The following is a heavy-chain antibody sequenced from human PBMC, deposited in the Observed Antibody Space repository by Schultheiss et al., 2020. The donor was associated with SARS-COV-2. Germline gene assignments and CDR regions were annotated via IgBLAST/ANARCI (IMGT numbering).Heavy chain of an antibody. CDR1: GVTFRTYS. V-gene: IGHV4-34*01. J-gene: IGHJ6*02. CDR2: INHSGST. Sequence: GSLRLSCAASGVTFRTYSMNWVRQAPGKGLEWIGEINHSGSTNYNPSLKSRVTISVDTSKNQFSLKLRSVTAADTAVYYCARDMLAAAGQYYYGMDVWGQGTTVTVSS. D-gene: IGHD6-13*01. CDR3: ARDMLAAAGQYYYGMDV.